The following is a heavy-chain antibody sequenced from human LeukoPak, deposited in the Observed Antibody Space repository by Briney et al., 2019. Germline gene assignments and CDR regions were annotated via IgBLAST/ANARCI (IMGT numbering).Heavy chain of an antibody. Sequence: SETLSLTCTVSGGSISSGSYYWSWIRQPAGKGLEWIGRIYTSGSTNYNPSLKSRVTISVDTSKNQFSLKLSSVTAADTAVYYCARDRMMNEQQLVPGWFDPWGQGTLVTVSS. J-gene: IGHJ5*02. CDR2: IYTSGST. CDR1: GGSISSGSYY. D-gene: IGHD6-13*01. CDR3: ARDRMMNEQQLVPGWFDP. V-gene: IGHV4-61*02.